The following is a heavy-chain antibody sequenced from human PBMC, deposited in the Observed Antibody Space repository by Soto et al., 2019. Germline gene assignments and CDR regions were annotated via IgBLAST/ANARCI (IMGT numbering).Heavy chain of an antibody. Sequence: QVQLVESGGGLVKTGGSLRLACGASGFIFSDYYMGWVRQAPGKGLEWVSYISSSGNTIYYADSVKGRFTISRHNAKNSVCLQMNSLRAEDTALYFCAKMSSENYYDPVFSWGQGTLVTVSS. J-gene: IGHJ4*02. CDR1: GFIFSDYY. V-gene: IGHV3-11*01. CDR2: ISSSGNTI. D-gene: IGHD3-22*01. CDR3: AKMSSENYYDPVFS.